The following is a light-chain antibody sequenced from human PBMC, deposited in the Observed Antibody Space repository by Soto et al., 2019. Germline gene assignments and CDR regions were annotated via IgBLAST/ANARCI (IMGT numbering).Light chain of an antibody. J-gene: IGKJ2*01. CDR2: GAS. Sequence: EIVMTHSPATQSVSPGDRATLSCRASQTVRDNLAWYQQKPGQAPRLLIYGASTRATGVPARFSGSGSGTEFTLTIDSLQSEDFALYFCQQSNNWPYTFGQGTKLEIK. V-gene: IGKV3-15*01. CDR1: QTVRDN. CDR3: QQSNNWPYT.